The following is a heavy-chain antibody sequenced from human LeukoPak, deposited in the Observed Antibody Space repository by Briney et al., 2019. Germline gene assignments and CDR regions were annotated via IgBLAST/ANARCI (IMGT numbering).Heavy chain of an antibody. CDR3: AREGGSYSNYFDY. CDR1: GFIFSSYG. CDR2: IYSDGIST. D-gene: IGHD1-26*01. V-gene: IGHV3-74*01. J-gene: IGHJ4*02. Sequence: GGSLRLSCAASGFIFSSYGMHWVRQAPGKGLVWVSRIYSDGISTSYADSVKGRFTISRDNAKNTLYLQMNSLKAEDTAIYYCAREGGSYSNYFDYWGQGTLVTVSS.